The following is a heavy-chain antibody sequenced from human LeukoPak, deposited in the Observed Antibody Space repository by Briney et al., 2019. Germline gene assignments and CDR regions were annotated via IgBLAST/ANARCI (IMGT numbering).Heavy chain of an antibody. CDR2: IYYSGST. V-gene: IGHV4-39*01. CDR3: ARLDRYYYDYGMDV. Sequence: SETLSLTCTVSGGSISSSSYYWGWIRQPPGKGLEWIGSIYYSGSTYYNPSLKSRVTISVDTSKNQFSLKLSAVTAADTAVYYCARLDRYYYDYGMDVWGQGTTVTVSS. J-gene: IGHJ6*02. CDR1: GGSISSSSYY. D-gene: IGHD1-14*01.